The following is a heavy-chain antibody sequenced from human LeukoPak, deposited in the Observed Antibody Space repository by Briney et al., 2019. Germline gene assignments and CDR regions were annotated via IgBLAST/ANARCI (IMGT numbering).Heavy chain of an antibody. CDR1: GFTFSDYY. CDR3: AREARYSSGWHDY. CDR2: ISSSGSTI. J-gene: IGHJ4*02. V-gene: IGHV3-11*04. D-gene: IGHD6-19*01. Sequence: PGGSLRLPCAASGFTFSDYYMSWIRQAPGKGLEWVSYISSSGSTIYYADSVKGRFTISRDNAKNSLYLQMNSLRAEDTAVYYCAREARYSSGWHDYWGQGTLVTVSS.